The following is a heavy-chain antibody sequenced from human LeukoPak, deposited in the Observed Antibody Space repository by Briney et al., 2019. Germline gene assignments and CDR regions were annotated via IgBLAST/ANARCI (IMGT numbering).Heavy chain of an antibody. CDR3: ARSYSSGCFDY. D-gene: IGHD6-19*01. V-gene: IGHV3-66*02. CDR2: IYSGGST. CDR1: GFTVSSNY. J-gene: IGHJ4*02. Sequence: GGSLRLSCAASGFTVSSNYMSWVRQAPGKGLEWVLVIYSGGSTYYADSVKGRFTISRDNSKNTLYLQMNSLRAEDTAVYYCARSYSSGCFDYWGQGTLVTVSS.